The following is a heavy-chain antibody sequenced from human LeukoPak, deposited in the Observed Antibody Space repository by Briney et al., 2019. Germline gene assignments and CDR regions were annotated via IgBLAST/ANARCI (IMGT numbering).Heavy chain of an antibody. CDR2: IGSGGRHI. CDR1: GFTFSTYT. Sequence: GGSLRLSCTASGFTFSTYTMNWVRQAPGKGLEWVASIGSGGRHIHYADSVKGRFTISRDNAKNSLYPQMNSLRAEDTAVYYCARSGYTYGFDYWGQGALVTVSS. V-gene: IGHV3-21*01. D-gene: IGHD5-18*01. CDR3: ARSGYTYGFDY. J-gene: IGHJ4*02.